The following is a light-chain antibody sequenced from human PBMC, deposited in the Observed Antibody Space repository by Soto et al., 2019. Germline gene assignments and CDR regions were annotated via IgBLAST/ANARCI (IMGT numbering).Light chain of an antibody. CDR2: AAS. Sequence: DIQMTQSPSSLSASVGDRVTITCRASQGISNRLAWYQQKPGRRPKLLIYAASTLESGVPSRFSGSGYGTDFILTITSLQPEDFATYYCQDYDSAPFPFGPGTKVDMK. CDR3: QDYDSAPFP. J-gene: IGKJ3*01. CDR1: QGISNR. V-gene: IGKV1-27*01.